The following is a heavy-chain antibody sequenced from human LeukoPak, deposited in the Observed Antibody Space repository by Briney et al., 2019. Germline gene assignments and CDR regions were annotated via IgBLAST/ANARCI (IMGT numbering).Heavy chain of an antibody. Sequence: GGSLRLSCAASGFTFSSYGMHWVRQAPGKGLEWVAVISYDGSNKYYADSVKGRFTISRDNSKNTLYLQMNSLRAEDTAVYYCAKGKGWELPAFDIWGQGTMVTVSS. CDR1: GFTFSSYG. CDR2: ISYDGSNK. CDR3: AKGKGWELPAFDI. V-gene: IGHV3-30*18. J-gene: IGHJ3*02. D-gene: IGHD1-26*01.